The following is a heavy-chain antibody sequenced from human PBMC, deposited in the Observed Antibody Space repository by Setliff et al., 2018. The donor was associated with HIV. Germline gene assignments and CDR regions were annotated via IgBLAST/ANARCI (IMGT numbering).Heavy chain of an antibody. Sequence: GGSLRLSCAASGFTFSDYYMSWIRQAPGKGLEWVSYISSSGSTIYYADSVKGRFTISRDNAKNSLYLQMNSLRAEDTAVYYCATARIPTGGTSTSLDYWGQGTLVTVSS. V-gene: IGHV3-11*01. J-gene: IGHJ4*02. CDR3: ATARIPTGGTSTSLDY. CDR2: ISSSGSTI. CDR1: GFTFSDYY. D-gene: IGHD1-1*01.